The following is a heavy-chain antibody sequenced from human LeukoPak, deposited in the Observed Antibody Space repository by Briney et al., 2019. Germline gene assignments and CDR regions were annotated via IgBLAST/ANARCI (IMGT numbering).Heavy chain of an antibody. CDR3: ARHRYSSSSEADY. Sequence: PSETLSLTCTVSGGSISSSSFYWGWIRQPPGKGLEWIGSIYYSGSTYYNPSLKSRVTISVDTSKNQFSLKLSSVTAADTAVYYCARHRYSSSSEADYWGQGTLVTVSS. V-gene: IGHV4-39*01. CDR1: GGSISSSSFY. D-gene: IGHD6-6*01. CDR2: IYYSGST. J-gene: IGHJ4*02.